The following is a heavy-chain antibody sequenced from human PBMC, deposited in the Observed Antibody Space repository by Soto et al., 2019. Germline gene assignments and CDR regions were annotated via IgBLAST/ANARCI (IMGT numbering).Heavy chain of an antibody. CDR2: IIPIFGTA. D-gene: IGHD2-2*01. J-gene: IGHJ5*02. CDR1: GGTFSSYA. Sequence: SVKVSCKASGGTFSSYAISWVRQAPGQGLEWMGGIIPIFGTANYAQKFQGRVTITADESTSTAYMELSSLRSEDTAVYYCARGCSSTNCYYKWCWFDPWGQETLVTVAS. V-gene: IGHV1-69*13. CDR3: ARGCSSTNCYYKWCWFDP.